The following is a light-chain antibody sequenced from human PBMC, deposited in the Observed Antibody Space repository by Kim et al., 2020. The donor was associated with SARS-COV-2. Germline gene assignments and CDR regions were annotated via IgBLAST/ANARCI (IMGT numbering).Light chain of an antibody. Sequence: SASVGDRVTITCQASQDISNYLNWYQQKPGKAPKLLIYDACKLETGVTSRFSGSGYGTDFTLTISSLQPEDIATYYGQQYDNLPVTFGQGTKLEI. J-gene: IGKJ2*01. CDR2: DAC. CDR3: QQYDNLPVT. V-gene: IGKV1-33*01. CDR1: QDISNY.